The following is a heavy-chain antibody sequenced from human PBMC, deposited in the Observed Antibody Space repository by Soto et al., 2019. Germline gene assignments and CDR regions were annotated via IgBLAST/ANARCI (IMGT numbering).Heavy chain of an antibody. Sequence: QVQLVQSGAEVKKPGASVKVCCKASGYTFTNYGISWVRQAPGQGPEWMGWISGYNGKTKYAQTRQGRVTMTTDTSTSTAYMELRSLRSDDTAVYYCARGGSSWSAEYYQHWGPGTLVIVSS. CDR2: ISGYNGKT. CDR1: GYTFTNYG. V-gene: IGHV1-18*01. CDR3: ARGGSSWSAEYYQH. J-gene: IGHJ1*01. D-gene: IGHD6-13*01.